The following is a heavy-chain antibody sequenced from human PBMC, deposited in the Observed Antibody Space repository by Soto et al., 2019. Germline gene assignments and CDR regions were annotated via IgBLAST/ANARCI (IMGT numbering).Heavy chain of an antibody. CDR3: AREKIFGVVTRGNWFDP. CDR1: GDTFSSYA. D-gene: IGHD3-3*01. J-gene: IGHJ5*02. CDR2: IIPIFGTA. V-gene: IGHV1-69*13. Sequence: SVKVSCKASGDTFSSYAISWVRQAPGQGLEWMGGIIPIFGTANYAQKFQGIVTITADESTSTAYMELSSLRSEDTAVYYCAREKIFGVVTRGNWFDPWGQGTLVTVSS.